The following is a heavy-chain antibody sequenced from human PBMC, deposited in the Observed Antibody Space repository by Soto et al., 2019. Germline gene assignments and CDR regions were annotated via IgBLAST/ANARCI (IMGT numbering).Heavy chain of an antibody. CDR1: GFTFSNYW. Sequence: EVQLVESGGGLVQPGGSLRLSCAASGFTFSNYWVHWVRQAPGKGLMWVSRINSDGTTINYAHSVEGRFTISRDNAKNTLFLQMNGLRVEDTAVYYCARAGWYRFDYWGQGTLVTVSS. CDR3: ARAGWYRFDY. D-gene: IGHD6-19*01. V-gene: IGHV3-74*01. J-gene: IGHJ4*02. CDR2: INSDGTTI.